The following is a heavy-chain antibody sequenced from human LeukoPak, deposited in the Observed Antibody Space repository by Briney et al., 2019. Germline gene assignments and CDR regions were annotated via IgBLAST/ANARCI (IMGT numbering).Heavy chain of an antibody. CDR1: GFTFSSYS. J-gene: IGHJ4*02. CDR3: ARVAAVEVFYFDY. CDR2: ISSSSSYI. D-gene: IGHD6-19*01. Sequence: GGSLRLSCAASGFTFSSYSMNWVRQAPGKGLEWVSSISSSSSYIYYADSVKGRFTISRDNAKNSLYLQMNSLRAEDTAVYYCARVAAVEVFYFDYWGQGTLVTASS. V-gene: IGHV3-21*01.